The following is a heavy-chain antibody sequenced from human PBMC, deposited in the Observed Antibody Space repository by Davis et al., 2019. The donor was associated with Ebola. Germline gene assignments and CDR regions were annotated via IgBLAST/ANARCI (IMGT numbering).Heavy chain of an antibody. CDR3: ARQSDSSSWRFDP. D-gene: IGHD6-13*01. CDR2: IYPGDSDT. Sequence: GESLKISCKGSGHSFTNYWIGWVRQKSGKGLEWMGIIYPGDSDTRYSPSFQGQVTISADKSINTAYLHWSSLKASDTAMYYCARQSDSSSWRFDPWGQGTLVTVSS. V-gene: IGHV5-51*01. J-gene: IGHJ5*02. CDR1: GHSFTNYW.